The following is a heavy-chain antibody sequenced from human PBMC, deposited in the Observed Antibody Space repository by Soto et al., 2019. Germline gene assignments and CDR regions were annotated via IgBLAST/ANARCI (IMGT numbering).Heavy chain of an antibody. V-gene: IGHV3-23*01. J-gene: IGHJ4*02. CDR3: AKGQNVGSYNNLYY. D-gene: IGHD1-26*01. CDR2: ISGSGGST. Sequence: EVQLLESGGGLVQPGGSLRLSCAASGFTFSSYAMSWVRQAPGKGLEWVSAISGSGGSTYYADSVKGRFTISRDNSKNTRYLQMNSLRAEDTAVYYCAKGQNVGSYNNLYYWGQGTLVTVSS. CDR1: GFTFSSYA.